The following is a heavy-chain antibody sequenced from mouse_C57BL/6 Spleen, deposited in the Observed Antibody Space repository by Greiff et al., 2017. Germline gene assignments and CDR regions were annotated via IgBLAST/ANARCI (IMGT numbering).Heavy chain of an antibody. D-gene: IGHD2-1*01. Sequence: QVQLKQSGPELVKPGASVKISCKASGYAFSSSWMNWVKQRPGKGLEWIGRIYPGDGDTNYNGKFKGKATLTADKSSSTAYMQLSSLTSEDSAVYFCARPGNYLRFAYWGQGTLVTVSA. CDR1: GYAFSSSW. J-gene: IGHJ3*01. CDR2: IYPGDGDT. CDR3: ARPGNYLRFAY. V-gene: IGHV1-82*01.